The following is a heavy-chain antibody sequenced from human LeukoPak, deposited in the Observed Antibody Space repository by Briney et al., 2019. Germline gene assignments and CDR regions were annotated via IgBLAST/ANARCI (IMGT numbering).Heavy chain of an antibody. CDR2: IYYSGST. CDR1: GGSISSYY. CDR3: ASPYGDYVNYFDY. Sequence: SETLSLTCTVSGGSISSYYWSWIRQPPGKGLEWIGYIYYSGSTNYNPSLKSRVTISVDTSKNQFSLKLSSVTAADTAVYYCASPYGDYVNYFDYWGQGTLVTVSS. V-gene: IGHV4-59*08. J-gene: IGHJ4*02. D-gene: IGHD4-17*01.